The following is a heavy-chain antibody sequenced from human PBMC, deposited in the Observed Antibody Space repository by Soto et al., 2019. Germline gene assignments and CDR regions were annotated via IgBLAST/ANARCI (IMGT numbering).Heavy chain of an antibody. CDR3: ARESYGTFDY. D-gene: IGHD1-1*01. V-gene: IGHV3-48*03. J-gene: IGHJ4*02. CDR2: ISATGGLT. CDR1: GFTFRSYE. Sequence: LRLSCAASGFTFRSYEMNWVRQAPGRGLEWVSYISATGGLTYDADSVKGRFTISRDNAKNSLYLQMSSLTAEDTALYFCARESYGTFDYWGQGTLVTVSS.